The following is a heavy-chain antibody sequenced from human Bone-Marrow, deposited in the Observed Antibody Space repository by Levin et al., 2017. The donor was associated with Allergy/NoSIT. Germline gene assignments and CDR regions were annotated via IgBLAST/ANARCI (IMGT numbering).Heavy chain of an antibody. Sequence: PSETLSLTCAVYGGSFSGYYWSWIRQPPGKGLEWIGEINHSGSTNYNPSLKSRVTISVDTSKNQFSLKLSSVTAADTAVYYCARGPYMLGYCSGGSCYAGAFDIWGQGTMVTVSS. CDR1: GGSFSGYY. J-gene: IGHJ3*02. CDR2: INHSGST. D-gene: IGHD2-15*01. V-gene: IGHV4-34*01. CDR3: ARGPYMLGYCSGGSCYAGAFDI.